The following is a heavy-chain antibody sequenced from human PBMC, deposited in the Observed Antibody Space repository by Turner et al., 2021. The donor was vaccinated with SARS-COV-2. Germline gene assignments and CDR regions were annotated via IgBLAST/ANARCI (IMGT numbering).Heavy chain of an antibody. Sequence: DVQLVQSGAEVKKPGESLRISCKGSGYDLTTSWSSWVGQMPGKGVEWMGEIDPSDAHTTYSPSFQGHVTFSTDKSITTALLQWSSLKASDTATYYCTSRQDYYYPNGHYHGVGVWGQGTTVTVSS. CDR1: GYDLTTSW. V-gene: IGHV5-10-1*01. CDR2: IDPSDAHT. D-gene: IGHD2-8*01. CDR3: TSRQDYYYPNGHYHGVGV. J-gene: IGHJ6*02.